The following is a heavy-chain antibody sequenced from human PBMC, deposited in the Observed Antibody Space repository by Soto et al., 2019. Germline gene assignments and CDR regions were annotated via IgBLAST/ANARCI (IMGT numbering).Heavy chain of an antibody. CDR3: ARRYGYYFDY. D-gene: IGHD4-17*01. J-gene: IGHJ4*02. V-gene: IGHV4-59*08. CDR1: GGSISSYY. CDR2: IYYSGST. Sequence: QVQLQESGPGLVKPSETLSLTCTVSGGSISSYYWSWIRQPPGKGLEWIGYIYYSGSTNYNPSLKSRITISVDTSKTQLSLKLSSVTAADTAVYYCARRYGYYFDYWGQGTLVTVSS.